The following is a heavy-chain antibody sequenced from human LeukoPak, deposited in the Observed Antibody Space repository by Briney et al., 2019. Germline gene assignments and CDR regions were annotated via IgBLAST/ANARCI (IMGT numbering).Heavy chain of an antibody. Sequence: SGPTLVNPTQTLTLPCTFSGFSLSTSGVGVGWIRQPPGKALEWLALIYWDDDKRYSPSLKSRLTITKDTSKNQVVLTMTNMDPVETATYYCALELELRRGGPYFDYWGQGTLVTVSS. D-gene: IGHD1-7*01. J-gene: IGHJ4*02. CDR2: IYWDDDK. CDR1: GFSLSTSGVG. CDR3: ALELELRRGGPYFDY. V-gene: IGHV2-5*02.